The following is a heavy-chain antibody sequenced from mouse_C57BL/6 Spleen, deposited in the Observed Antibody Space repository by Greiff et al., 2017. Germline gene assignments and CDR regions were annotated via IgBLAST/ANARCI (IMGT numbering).Heavy chain of an antibody. J-gene: IGHJ2*01. V-gene: IGHV7-3*01. CDR3: ARSDDYDLYFDY. Sequence: EVQLVESGGGLVQPGGSLSLSCAASGFTFTDYYMSWVRQPPGKALEWLGFIRNKANGYTTEYSASVKGRFTISRDNSQSILYRQMNALRAEDSATYYCARSDDYDLYFDYWGQGTTLTVSS. D-gene: IGHD2-4*01. CDR1: GFTFTDYY. CDR2: IRNKANGYTT.